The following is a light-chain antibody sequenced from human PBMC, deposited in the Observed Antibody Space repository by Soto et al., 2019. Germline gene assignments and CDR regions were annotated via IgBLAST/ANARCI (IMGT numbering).Light chain of an antibody. Sequence: QSVLTQPPSASGTPRQRVTISCSGSSSNIGSNHVFWYQQLPGTAPKLLIYRDIQRPSGVPDRFSGSKSGTSASLAISGLRSEDEAHYYCAAWDDSLTGVVFGGGTKLTVL. CDR2: RDI. J-gene: IGLJ2*01. CDR1: SSNIGSNH. V-gene: IGLV1-47*01. CDR3: AAWDDSLTGVV.